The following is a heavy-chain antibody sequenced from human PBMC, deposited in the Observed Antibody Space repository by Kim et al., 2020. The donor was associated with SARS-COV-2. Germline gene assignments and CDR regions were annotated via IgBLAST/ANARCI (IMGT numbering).Heavy chain of an antibody. J-gene: IGHJ1*01. D-gene: IGHD6-19*01. CDR3: ATRYSSGWYEAEYFQH. Sequence: KFQGRVTMTEDTSTDTAYMELSSLRSEDTAVYYCATRYSSGWYEAEYFQHWGQGTLVTVSS. V-gene: IGHV1-24*01.